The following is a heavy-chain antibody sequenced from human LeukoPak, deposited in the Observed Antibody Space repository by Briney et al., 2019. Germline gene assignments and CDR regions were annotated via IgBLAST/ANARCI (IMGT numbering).Heavy chain of an antibody. D-gene: IGHD1-14*01. CDR3: ARGPPIFDITTRGEPVWFDP. CDR2: INTNTENP. J-gene: IGHJ5*02. V-gene: IGHV7-4-1*02. Sequence: ASVKVSFKASGYIFTNYGINWVRHAPGQGLEWMGRINTNTENPTYAQGFTGRFVFSLDTSVSTAYLQISSLKAEDTAVYYCARGPPIFDITTRGEPVWFDPWGQGTLVTVSS. CDR1: GYIFTNYG.